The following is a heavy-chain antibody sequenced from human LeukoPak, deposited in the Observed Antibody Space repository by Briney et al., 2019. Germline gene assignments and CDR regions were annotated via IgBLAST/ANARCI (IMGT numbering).Heavy chain of an antibody. Sequence: ASVKVSCKASGYTFISYGISWVRQAPGQGLEWMGWISVYNGITNYAQKFQGRVTMTTDTSTSTAYMELRSLRSDDTAVYYCARGSIMGARGLGDYWGQGTLVTVSS. D-gene: IGHD1-26*01. CDR2: ISVYNGIT. V-gene: IGHV1-18*01. CDR3: ARGSIMGARGLGDY. J-gene: IGHJ4*02. CDR1: GYTFISYG.